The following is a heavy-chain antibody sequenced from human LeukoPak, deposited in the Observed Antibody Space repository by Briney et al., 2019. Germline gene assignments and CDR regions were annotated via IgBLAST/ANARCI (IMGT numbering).Heavy chain of an antibody. Sequence: SEALSLTCTVSGGSISSGTYYWTWIRQPAGKGLEWIGRIYTTGSTNYNPSLKSRVTMSTDTSKNQFSLKLSSVTAADTAVYYCARVTTGGYYNCWGQGTLVTVSS. D-gene: IGHD3-22*01. J-gene: IGHJ4*02. CDR1: GGSISSGTYY. CDR3: ARVTTGGYYNC. V-gene: IGHV4-61*02. CDR2: IYTTGST.